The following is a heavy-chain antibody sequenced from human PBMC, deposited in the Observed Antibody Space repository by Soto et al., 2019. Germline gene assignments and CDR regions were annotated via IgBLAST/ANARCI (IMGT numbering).Heavy chain of an antibody. CDR1: GGSFSGYY. D-gene: IGHD3-3*01. V-gene: IGHV4-34*01. J-gene: IGHJ6*03. CDR2: INHSGST. Sequence: PSETLSLTCAVYGGSFSGYYWSWIRQPPGKGLEWIGEINHSGSTNYNPSLKSRVTISVDTSKNQFSLKLSSVTAADTAVYYCARGGRGRMEWSNYMDVWGKGTTVTVSS. CDR3: ARGGRGRMEWSNYMDV.